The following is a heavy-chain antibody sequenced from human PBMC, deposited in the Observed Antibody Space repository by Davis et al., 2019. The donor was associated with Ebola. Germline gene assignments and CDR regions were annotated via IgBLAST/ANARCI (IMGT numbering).Heavy chain of an antibody. Sequence: GESLKISCAASGFTFSSYWMSWVRQAPGKGLEWVANIKQDGSEKYYVDSVKGRFTISRDNAKNSLYLQMNSLRAGDTAVYYCARAPKYCSSTSCYSYYYYGMDVWGQGTTVTVSS. J-gene: IGHJ6*02. D-gene: IGHD2-2*01. CDR3: ARAPKYCSSTSCYSYYYYGMDV. CDR2: IKQDGSEK. CDR1: GFTFSSYW. V-gene: IGHV3-7*01.